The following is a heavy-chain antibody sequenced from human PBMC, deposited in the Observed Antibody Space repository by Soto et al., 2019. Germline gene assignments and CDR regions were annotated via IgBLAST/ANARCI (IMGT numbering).Heavy chain of an antibody. CDR1: GGTFSSYA. Sequence: GASVKVSCKASGGTFSSYAISWVRQAPGQGLERMGGIIPIFGTANYAQKFQGRVTITADESTSTAYMELSSLRSEDTAVYYCARDTTYYYDSSGPNYGMDVWGQGTTVTVSS. V-gene: IGHV1-69*13. D-gene: IGHD3-22*01. CDR3: ARDTTYYYDSSGPNYGMDV. J-gene: IGHJ6*02. CDR2: IIPIFGTA.